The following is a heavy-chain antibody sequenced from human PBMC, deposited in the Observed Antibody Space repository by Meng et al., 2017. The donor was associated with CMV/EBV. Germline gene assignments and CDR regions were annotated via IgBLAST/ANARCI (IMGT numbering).Heavy chain of an antibody. CDR2: INPNSGGT. D-gene: IGHD3-10*01. Sequence: ASVKVSCKASGYTFTGYYMHWVRQAPGQGLEWMGWINPNSGGTNYAQKFQGRVTMTRDTSISTAYMELSRLRSDDTAVYYCARTPMVRGVISRFDYWGQGTLVTVSS. CDR1: GYTFTGYY. V-gene: IGHV1-2*02. CDR3: ARTPMVRGVISRFDY. J-gene: IGHJ4*02.